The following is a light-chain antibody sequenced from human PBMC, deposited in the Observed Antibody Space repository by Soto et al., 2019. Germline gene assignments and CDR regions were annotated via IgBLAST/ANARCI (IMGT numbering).Light chain of an antibody. Sequence: SALTQPPSASGSPGQSVTITCSGTSSDVGEENYVSWYQQHPGKVPKLILYEVSKRPSGVPDRFSGSRSGNTASLTVSGLHAEDEADYYCSSFAGSPVVFGGGTKLTVL. CDR3: SSFAGSPVV. CDR1: SSDVGEENY. V-gene: IGLV2-8*01. CDR2: EVS. J-gene: IGLJ2*01.